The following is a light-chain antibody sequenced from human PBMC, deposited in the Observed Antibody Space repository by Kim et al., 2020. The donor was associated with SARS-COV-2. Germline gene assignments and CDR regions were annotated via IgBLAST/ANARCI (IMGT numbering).Light chain of an antibody. Sequence: PGEGATLSCRASQSVISTSLGWYQQRPGQAPRLVIYGSSSRATDIPDRFSGSGSGTDFTLTISRLEPEDSAMYYCHHYGRSPPMYTFGQGTKLEI. CDR2: GSS. CDR1: QSVISTS. J-gene: IGKJ2*01. CDR3: HHYGRSPPMYT. V-gene: IGKV3-20*01.